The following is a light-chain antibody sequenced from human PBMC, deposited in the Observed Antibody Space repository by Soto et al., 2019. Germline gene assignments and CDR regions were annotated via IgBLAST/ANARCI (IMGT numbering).Light chain of an antibody. J-gene: IGLJ2*01. V-gene: IGLV7-46*01. CDR1: DGPVTSNHY. CDR3: LLAYSGGRV. CDR2: DTT. Sequence: QTVVTQEPSLTVSPGGTVTLTCGSSDGPVTSNHYPYWYQQRPGQVPRTLIYDTTNRQSWAPARFSGSLVGVKAALTLSGAQPGGEGDYYCLLAYSGGRVFGGGTQLTVL.